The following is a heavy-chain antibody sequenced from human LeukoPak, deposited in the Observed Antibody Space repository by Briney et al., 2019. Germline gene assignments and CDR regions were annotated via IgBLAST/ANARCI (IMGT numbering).Heavy chain of an antibody. CDR3: SGGSRFVDY. CDR2: IKEDGSEK. V-gene: IGHV3-7*01. D-gene: IGHD3-16*01. J-gene: IGHJ4*02. CDR1: EFTLRNYW. Sequence: GGSLRLSCAASEFTLRNYWMSWVRQAPGKGLEWVANIKEDGSEKYYVDSVKGRFTISRDNAKNSLFLQMNSLTVDDTAVYYCSGGSRFVDYWGQGTLVTVSS.